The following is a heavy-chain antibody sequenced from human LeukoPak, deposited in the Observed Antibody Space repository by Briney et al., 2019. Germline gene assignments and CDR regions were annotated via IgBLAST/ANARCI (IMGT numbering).Heavy chain of an antibody. V-gene: IGHV3-33*01. D-gene: IGHD3-3*01. CDR1: GFTFSSYG. Sequence: SGGSLRLSCAASGFTFSSYGMQWVRQAPGRGLEWVAVVWYDGSNKYYADSVKGRFTISRDNSKNTLYLQMNSLRAEDTAVYYCARDNLPSRRITIFGVVHPVDYWGQGTLVTVSS. CDR3: ARDNLPSRRITIFGVVHPVDY. J-gene: IGHJ4*02. CDR2: VWYDGSNK.